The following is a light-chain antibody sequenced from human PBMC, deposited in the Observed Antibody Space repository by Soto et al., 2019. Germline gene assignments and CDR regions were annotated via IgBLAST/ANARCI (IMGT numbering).Light chain of an antibody. CDR3: SSYTISSTLYVL. Sequence: QSVLTQPASVSGSPGQSITISCTGTTSDVGGYNYVSWYQQHPGKAPKLMIYDVSNRPSGVSNRFSGSKSGNTASLTISGLQAEDEADYYCSSYTISSTLYVLFGGGTQLTVL. V-gene: IGLV2-14*01. J-gene: IGLJ2*01. CDR1: TSDVGGYNY. CDR2: DVS.